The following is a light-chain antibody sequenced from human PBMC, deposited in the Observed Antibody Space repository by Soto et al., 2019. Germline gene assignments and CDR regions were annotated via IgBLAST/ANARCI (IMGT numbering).Light chain of an antibody. CDR1: SSDVGAYNY. V-gene: IGLV2-8*01. CDR3: SSFTTTSTHV. J-gene: IGLJ1*01. CDR2: EVS. Sequence: SVLTQPPSASGSPGQSVTISCTGTSSDVGAYNYVSWYQQFPGKAPKLMIYEVSKRPSGVPDRFSGSKSGNTASLTVSGLQAEDEADYYCSSFTTTSTHVFGTGTKVTVL.